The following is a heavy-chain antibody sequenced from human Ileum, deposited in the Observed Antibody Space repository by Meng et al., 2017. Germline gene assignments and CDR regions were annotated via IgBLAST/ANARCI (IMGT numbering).Heavy chain of an antibody. CDR3: ARGGHDSSGYYSFDY. V-gene: IGHV4-34*02. CDR2: INHSGST. Sequence: QVRVPQGGAGLWKPSGTLSLTCAVYGGSFSGYYWSWIRQPPGKGLEWVGEINHSGSTNYNPSLKSRVTISVDTSKNQFSLKLSSVTAADTAVYYCARGGHDSSGYYSFDYWGQGTLVTVSS. D-gene: IGHD3-22*01. J-gene: IGHJ4*02. CDR1: GGSFSGYY.